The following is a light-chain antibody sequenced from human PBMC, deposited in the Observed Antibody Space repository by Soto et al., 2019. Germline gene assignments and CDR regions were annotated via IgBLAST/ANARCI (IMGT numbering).Light chain of an antibody. J-gene: IGLJ2*01. CDR3: AAWDDSLSGPL. V-gene: IGLV2-11*01. Sequence: QSALTQPRSVSGSPGQSVTISCTATGSDVGDSSHVSWYQLHPGKAPKLMIYEVNNRPSGVPDRFSGSKSGSTASLTISGLQAEDEADYYCAAWDDSLSGPLFGGGTKVTVL. CDR2: EVN. CDR1: GSDVGDSSH.